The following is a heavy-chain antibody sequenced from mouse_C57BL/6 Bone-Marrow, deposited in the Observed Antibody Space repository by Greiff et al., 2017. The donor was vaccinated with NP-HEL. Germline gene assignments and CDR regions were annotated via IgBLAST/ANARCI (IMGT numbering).Heavy chain of an antibody. Sequence: VQLQQSGAELVKPGASVKLSCTASGFNIKDYYMHWVKQRTEQGLEWIGRIDPEDGETKYAPKFQGKATITADTSSNPAYLQLSSLTSEDTAVYYCSRNPPCTTVVAPLDYWGQGTLVTVSA. D-gene: IGHD1-1*01. CDR2: IDPEDGET. J-gene: IGHJ3*01. CDR1: GFNIKDYY. CDR3: SRNPPCTTVVAPLDY. V-gene: IGHV14-2*01.